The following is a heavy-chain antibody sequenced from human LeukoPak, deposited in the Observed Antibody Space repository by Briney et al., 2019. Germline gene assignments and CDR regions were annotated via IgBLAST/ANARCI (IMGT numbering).Heavy chain of an antibody. V-gene: IGHV3-66*01. J-gene: IGHJ6*01. CDR2: IYSGGST. CDR1: GFTVSSNY. CDR3: ARYLLVNWNYFRDRYGMDV. D-gene: IGHD1-7*01. Sequence: PGGSLRLSCAASGFTVSSNYMSWVRQAPGKGLEWVSVIYSGGSTYYADSVKGRFNISRDNFKNTLYLQMNSLRAEDTAVYYCARYLLVNWNYFRDRYGMDVWGQGTTVTVSS.